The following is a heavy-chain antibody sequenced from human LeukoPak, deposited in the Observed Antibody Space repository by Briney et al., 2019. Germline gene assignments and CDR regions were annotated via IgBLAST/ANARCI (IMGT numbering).Heavy chain of an antibody. D-gene: IGHD2-21*01. V-gene: IGHV4-30-2*01. Sequence: SETLSLTCAVSGGSISSGGYSWSWIRQPPGKGLEWIGYIYHSGSTYYNPSLKSRVTISVDRSKNLFSLKLSSVTAADTAVYYCARRVFRSPYYFDYWGQGTLVTVSS. J-gene: IGHJ4*02. CDR2: IYHSGST. CDR1: GGSISSGGYS. CDR3: ARRVFRSPYYFDY.